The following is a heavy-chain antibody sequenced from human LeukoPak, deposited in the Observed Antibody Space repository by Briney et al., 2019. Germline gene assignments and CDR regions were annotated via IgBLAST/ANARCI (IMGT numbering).Heavy chain of an antibody. CDR1: GFTFSSYW. V-gene: IGHV3-74*01. CDR2: INIDGSTI. J-gene: IGHJ4*02. D-gene: IGHD2-2*01. CDR3: ARAGQYRFDY. Sequence: GGSLGLSCVPSGFTFSSYWMHWVRQAPGKGLVWVSRINIDGSTINYADSVKGRFTISRDNAKNTLYLRMNSLRAEDTAVYYCARAGQYRFDYWGQGTLVTVSS.